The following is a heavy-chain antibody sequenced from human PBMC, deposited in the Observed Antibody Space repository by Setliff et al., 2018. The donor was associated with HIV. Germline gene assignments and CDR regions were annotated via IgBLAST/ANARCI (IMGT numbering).Heavy chain of an antibody. CDR3: ASGQTKYYFDY. CDR2: ISWDGGST. D-gene: IGHD3-10*01. V-gene: IGHV3-43*01. J-gene: IGHJ4*02. CDR1: GFTFDDYT. Sequence: GGSLRLSCAASGFTFDDYTMHWVRQAPGKGLEWVSLISWDGGSTYYADSVKGRFTISRDNSKNSLYLQMNSLRTEDTALYYCASGQTKYYFDYWGQGTLVTVPS.